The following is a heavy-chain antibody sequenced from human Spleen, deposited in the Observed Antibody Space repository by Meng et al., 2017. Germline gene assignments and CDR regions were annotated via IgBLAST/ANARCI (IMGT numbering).Heavy chain of an antibody. CDR3: ATETRIAIFGVVAFDS. CDR2: IAYSGSS. D-gene: IGHD3-3*01. Sequence: QVQLQESGPGLVKPSQNLSLTCPFSGGSVSSSGYSWSWIRQPPGKGLEWIGSIAYSGSSFYNPSLKSRLTMSVDTSKNQFSLKLTSVTAADTAVYYCATETRIAIFGVVAFDSWGQGTLVTVSS. CDR1: GGSVSSSGYS. J-gene: IGHJ5*01. V-gene: IGHV4-30-4*01.